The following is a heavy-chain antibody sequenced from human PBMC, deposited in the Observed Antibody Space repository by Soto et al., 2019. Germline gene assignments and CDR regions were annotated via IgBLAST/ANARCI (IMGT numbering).Heavy chain of an antibody. CDR3: ARAGGDYGDYGDAFDI. CDR2: IYYSGST. V-gene: IGHV4-59*08. D-gene: IGHD4-17*01. CDR1: GGSISSYY. J-gene: IGHJ3*02. Sequence: ETLSLTCTVSGGSISSYYWSWIRQPPGKGLEWIGYIYYSGSTNYNPSLKSRVTISVDTSKNQFSLKLSSVTAADTAVYYCARAGGDYGDYGDAFDIWGQGTMVTVSS.